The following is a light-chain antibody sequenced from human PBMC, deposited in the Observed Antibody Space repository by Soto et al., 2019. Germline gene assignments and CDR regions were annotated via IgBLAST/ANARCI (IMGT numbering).Light chain of an antibody. Sequence: DIQMTQSPSSLAASVGDRVIITCRASQGINNHLAWYQQKPGKVPKLLIYAASTLQSGVPSRFSGSGSGTDFTLTISSLQPEDVATYYCQKSNSAWTFGQGTQVEIK. CDR2: AAS. CDR1: QGINNH. CDR3: QKSNSAWT. V-gene: IGKV1-27*01. J-gene: IGKJ1*01.